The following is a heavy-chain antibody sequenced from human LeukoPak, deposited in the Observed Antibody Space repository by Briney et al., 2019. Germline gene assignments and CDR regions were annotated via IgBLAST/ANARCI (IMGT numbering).Heavy chain of an antibody. CDR1: GGSISSGDYY. V-gene: IGHV4-31*03. J-gene: IGHJ5*02. D-gene: IGHD3-22*01. CDR3: ARGVEYYDSSGYHNWFDP. CDR2: IYYSGST. Sequence: PSETLSLTCTVSGGSISSGDYYWSWIRQHPGKGLEWIGYIYYSGSTYYNPSLKSRVTISVDTSKNQFSLKLSSVAAADTAVYYCARGVEYYDSSGYHNWFDPWGQGTLVTVSS.